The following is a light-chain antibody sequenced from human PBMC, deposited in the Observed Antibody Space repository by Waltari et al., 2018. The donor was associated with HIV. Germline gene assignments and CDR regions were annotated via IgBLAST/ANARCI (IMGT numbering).Light chain of an antibody. CDR2: KDI. Sequence: SYELTQTPSVSVSPGQTATISCSRGALPKKYSSWYGQKPGQAPVLIRYKDIERPSGIPERISGSRSGTGVTLTISDVQAEDEGDYYCQSTDHDGTWVFGGGTKLTV. V-gene: IGLV3-25*03. CDR3: QSTDHDGTWV. CDR1: ALPKKY. J-gene: IGLJ3*02.